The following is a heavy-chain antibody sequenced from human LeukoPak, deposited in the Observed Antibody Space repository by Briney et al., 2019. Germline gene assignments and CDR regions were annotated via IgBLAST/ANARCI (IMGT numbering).Heavy chain of an antibody. J-gene: IGHJ6*03. Sequence: PSETLSLTCTVSGGSISSYYWSWIRQPPGKGLEWIGYMYYSGSTNYNPSLKSRVTISVDTSKNQFSLKLRSVTAADTAVYYCASTTEGGYIGYFYYYYMDVWGKGTTVTISS. CDR1: GGSISSYY. CDR2: MYYSGST. V-gene: IGHV4-59*01. CDR3: ASTTEGGYIGYFYYYYMDV. D-gene: IGHD5-18*01.